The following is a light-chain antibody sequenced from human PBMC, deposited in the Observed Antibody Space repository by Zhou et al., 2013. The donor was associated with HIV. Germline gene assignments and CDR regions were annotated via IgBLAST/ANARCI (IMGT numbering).Light chain of an antibody. J-gene: IGKJ4*01. Sequence: DIQMTQSPSTLSASVGDRVTITCRASQSISSWLAWYQQKPGKVPKLLIYAASSLQSGVPSRFSGSGSGTDFTLTISSLQPEDFATYYCQQSYSTPLTFGGGTKVEIK. CDR1: QSISSW. V-gene: IGKV1-39*01. CDR2: AAS. CDR3: QQSYSTPLT.